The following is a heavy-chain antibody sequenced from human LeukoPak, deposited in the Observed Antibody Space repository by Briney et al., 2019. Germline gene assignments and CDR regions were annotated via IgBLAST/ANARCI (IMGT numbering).Heavy chain of an antibody. CDR3: ARGGETNWNPKSYYYYYYMDV. CDR2: INPSGGST. D-gene: IGHD1-1*01. J-gene: IGHJ6*03. CDR1: GYTFTSYY. V-gene: IGHV1-46*01. Sequence: ASVKVSCKASGYTFTSYYMHWVRQAPGQGLEWMGIINPSGGSTSYAQKFQGRVTMTRDTSTSTVYMELSSLRSEDTAVYYRARGGETNWNPKSYYYYYYMDVWGKGTTVTVSS.